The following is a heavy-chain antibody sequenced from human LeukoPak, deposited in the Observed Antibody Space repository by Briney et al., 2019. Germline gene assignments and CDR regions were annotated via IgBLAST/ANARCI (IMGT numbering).Heavy chain of an antibody. D-gene: IGHD2-15*01. CDR3: AKELGHCSAGRCEYFQH. Sequence: PGVSLRLSCAASGFTFSSYAMNWVRQAPGKGLEWVSAISGSGSSTYYADSVKGRFIISRDNSKNTLYLQMNSLRAEDTAIYYCAKELGHCSAGRCEYFQHWGQGTLVTVSS. CDR1: GFTFSSYA. CDR2: ISGSGSST. V-gene: IGHV3-23*01. J-gene: IGHJ1*01.